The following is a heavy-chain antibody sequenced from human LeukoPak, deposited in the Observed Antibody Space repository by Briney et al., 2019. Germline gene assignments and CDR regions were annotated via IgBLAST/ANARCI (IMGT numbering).Heavy chain of an antibody. CDR1: GGSISSYY. CDR3: ATDSSRHYDYGMDV. J-gene: IGHJ6*02. CDR2: IYSSGST. D-gene: IGHD2-2*01. Sequence: SETLSLTCTVSGGSISSYYWSWIRQPPGKGLEWIGYIYSSGSTNYNPSLRSRLTISVDASNNQFSLYLNSVTAADTAVYYCATDSSRHYDYGMDVWGRGTTVTVSS. V-gene: IGHV4-59*01.